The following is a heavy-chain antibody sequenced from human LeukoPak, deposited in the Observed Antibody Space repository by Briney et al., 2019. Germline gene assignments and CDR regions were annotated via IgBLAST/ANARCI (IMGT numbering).Heavy chain of an antibody. CDR2: INSDESTT. V-gene: IGHV3-74*01. CDR1: GFTFNRSW. Sequence: GGSLRLSCTVSGFTFNRSWMHWVRQAQGKGLVWVSHINSDESTTTYADSVKGRFTISRDNSKNTLYLQMNSLRAEDTAVYYCAKAYNTGWFDPWGQGTLVTVSS. D-gene: IGHD3-10*01. CDR3: AKAYNTGWFDP. J-gene: IGHJ5*02.